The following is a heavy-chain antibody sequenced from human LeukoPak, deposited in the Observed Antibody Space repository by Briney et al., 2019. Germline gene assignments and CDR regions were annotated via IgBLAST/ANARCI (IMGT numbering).Heavy chain of an antibody. CDR2: IIPIFGTA. D-gene: IGHD5-18*01. J-gene: IGHJ4*02. CDR3: ASGGSGCSCGTRY. CDR1: GGTFSSYA. Sequence: SVKVSCKASGGTFSSYAISWVRQAPGQGLEWMGRIIPIFGTANYAQKFQGRVTITTDESTSTAYMELSSLRSEDTAVYYCASGGSGCSCGTRYWGQGTLVTVSS. V-gene: IGHV1-69*05.